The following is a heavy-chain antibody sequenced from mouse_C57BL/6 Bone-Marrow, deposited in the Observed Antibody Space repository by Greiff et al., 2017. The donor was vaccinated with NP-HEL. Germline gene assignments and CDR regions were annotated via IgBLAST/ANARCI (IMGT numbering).Heavy chain of an antibody. CDR1: GYSITSGYY. V-gene: IGHV3-6*01. Sequence: EVKLMESGPGLVKPSQSLSLTCSVTGYSITSGYYWNWIRQFPGNKLEWMGYISYDGSNNYNPSLNNRISITRDTSKNQFFLKLNSVTTEDTATYYCARRGTGKGYWYFDVWGTGTTVTVSS. CDR3: ARRGTGKGYWYFDV. D-gene: IGHD4-1*01. J-gene: IGHJ1*03. CDR2: ISYDGSN.